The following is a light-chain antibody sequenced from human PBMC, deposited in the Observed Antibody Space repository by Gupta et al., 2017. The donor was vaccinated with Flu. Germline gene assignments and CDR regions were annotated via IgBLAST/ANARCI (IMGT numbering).Light chain of an antibody. CDR1: QPVSSN. V-gene: IGKV3-15*01. CDR2: GAS. CDR3: QQYYYWHPRT. J-gene: IGKJ1*01. Sequence: EIVMTQSPATLSVSPGERVTLSCRASQPVSSNLAWYQQTPGQAPRPLIYGASTRATGIPARFSGSGFGKDSTLSISSRQSEDFAVYYGQQYYYWHPRTFGQGTKVEIK.